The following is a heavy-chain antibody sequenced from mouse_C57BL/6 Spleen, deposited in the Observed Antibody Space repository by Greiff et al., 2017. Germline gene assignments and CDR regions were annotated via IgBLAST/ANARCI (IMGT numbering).Heavy chain of an antibody. CDR2: INYDGSST. J-gene: IGHJ1*03. Sequence: EVKVVESEGGLVQPGSSMKLSCTASGFTFSDYYMAWVRQVPEKGLEWVANINYDGSSTYYLDSLKSRFIISRDNAKNILYLQMSSLKSEDTATYYCAREGDDFDVWGTGTTVTVSS. CDR3: AREGDDFDV. V-gene: IGHV5-16*01. CDR1: GFTFSDYY.